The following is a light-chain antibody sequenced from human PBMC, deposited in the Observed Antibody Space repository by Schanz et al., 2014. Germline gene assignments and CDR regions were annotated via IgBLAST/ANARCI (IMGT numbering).Light chain of an antibody. CDR2: GPS. V-gene: IGKV3-20*01. Sequence: EIVLTQSPATLSLSPGERATLSCRASQSVSSYLAWYQQKPGQAPRLLIYGPSSRATGIPDRFSGSGSGTDFTLTISRLEPEDFAVYYCHQYDNSPPTFGLGTKVEI. J-gene: IGKJ1*01. CDR1: QSVSSY. CDR3: HQYDNSPPT.